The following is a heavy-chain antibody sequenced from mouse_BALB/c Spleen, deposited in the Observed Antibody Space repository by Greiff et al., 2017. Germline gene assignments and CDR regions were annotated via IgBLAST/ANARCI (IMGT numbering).Heavy chain of an antibody. V-gene: IGHV2-6-7*01. CDR1: GFSLTGYG. CDR2: IWGDGST. J-gene: IGHJ4*01. D-gene: IGHD2-4*01. Sequence: QVHVKQSGPGLEAPSQSLSITYTVSGFSLTGYGVNWVRQPPGKGLEWLGMIWGDGSTDYNSALKSRLSISKDNSKSQVFLKMNCLQTDDTVRYYSARDVSTIMTTEDHHYYAMDYWGQGTSVTVSS. CDR3: ARDVSTIMTTEDHHYYAMDY.